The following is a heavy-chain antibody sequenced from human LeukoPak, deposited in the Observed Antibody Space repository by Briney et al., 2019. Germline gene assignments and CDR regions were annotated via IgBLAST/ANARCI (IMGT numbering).Heavy chain of an antibody. D-gene: IGHD6-19*01. CDR2: ISGSGGGT. CDR3: AKVGPAQWLVREFDY. J-gene: IGHJ4*02. V-gene: IGHV3-23*01. CDR1: GFTFSSYA. Sequence: GGSLRLSCAASGFTFSSYAMTWVRQAPGKGLEWVSAISGSGGGTYYADSVKGRFTISRDNSKNTLYLQMNSLRAEDTAVYYCAKVGPAQWLVREFDYWGQGTLVTVSS.